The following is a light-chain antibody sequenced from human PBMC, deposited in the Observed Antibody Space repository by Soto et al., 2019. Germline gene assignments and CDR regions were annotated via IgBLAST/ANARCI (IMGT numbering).Light chain of an antibody. CDR3: CSYAGSYCYV. J-gene: IGLJ1*01. Sequence: QSVLTQPRSVSGSPGQSVTISCTGTSSDVGGYNYVSWYQQHPGKAPKLMIYDVSKRPSGVPDRFSGSKSGNTASLTISGLQAEDEADYYCCSYAGSYCYVFGTGTKGTVL. CDR2: DVS. CDR1: SSDVGGYNY. V-gene: IGLV2-11*01.